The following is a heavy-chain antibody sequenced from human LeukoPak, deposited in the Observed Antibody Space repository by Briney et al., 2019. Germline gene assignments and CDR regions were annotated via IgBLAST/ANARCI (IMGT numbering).Heavy chain of an antibody. Sequence: PTETLSLTCAVYGGSFSGYYWGWIRQPPGKGLEWIGEINHSGSTNYNPSLKSRVTISVDTSKNQFSLKLSSVTAADTAVYYCAREAAGTSNDYWGQGTLVTVSS. CDR2: INHSGST. J-gene: IGHJ4*02. CDR3: AREAAGTSNDY. V-gene: IGHV4-34*01. D-gene: IGHD6-13*01. CDR1: GGSFSGYY.